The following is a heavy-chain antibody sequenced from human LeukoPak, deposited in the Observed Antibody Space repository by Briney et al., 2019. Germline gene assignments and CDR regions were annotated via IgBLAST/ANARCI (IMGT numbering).Heavy chain of an antibody. CDR1: GFAFSNYN. D-gene: IGHD2-2*01. V-gene: IGHV3-21*06. CDR2: ISTTSTYI. CDR3: ARAGTCSSTSCDGGIEY. Sequence: GGSLRLSCAASGFAFSNYNMKWVRQAPGKGLEWVSFISTTSTYIYYADSVKGRFTVSRDNSKNLLYLQMDSLRVEDTAVYYCARAGTCSSTSCDGGIEYWGQGTLVTVYS. J-gene: IGHJ4*02.